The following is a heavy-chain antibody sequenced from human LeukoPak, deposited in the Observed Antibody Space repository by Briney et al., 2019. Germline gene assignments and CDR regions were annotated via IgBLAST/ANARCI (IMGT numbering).Heavy chain of an antibody. CDR1: GFTFSSYA. CDR3: AKEFNRGLPDY. CDR2: ISYDGSNK. D-gene: IGHD2-21*01. V-gene: IGHV3-30-3*01. Sequence: GGSLRLSCTASGFTFSSYAMHWVRQAPGKGLEWVAVISYDGSNKYYADSVKGRFTISRDNSKNTLYLQMSSLRAEDTAVYYCAKEFNRGLPDYWGQGTLVTVPS. J-gene: IGHJ4*02.